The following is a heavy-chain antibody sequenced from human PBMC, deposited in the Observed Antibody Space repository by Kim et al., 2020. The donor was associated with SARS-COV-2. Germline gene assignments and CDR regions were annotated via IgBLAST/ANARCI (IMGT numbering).Heavy chain of an antibody. V-gene: IGHV3-11*05. J-gene: IGHJ6*02. Sequence: GGSLRLSCAASGFTFSDYYMSWIRQAPGKGLEWVSYISSSSSYTNYADSVKGRFTISRDNAKNSLYLQMNSLRAEDTAVYYCARAYNYYDSSGYYPYYYYGMDVWGQGTTVTVSS. CDR3: ARAYNYYDSSGYYPYYYYGMDV. CDR2: ISSSSSYT. CDR1: GFTFSDYY. D-gene: IGHD3-22*01.